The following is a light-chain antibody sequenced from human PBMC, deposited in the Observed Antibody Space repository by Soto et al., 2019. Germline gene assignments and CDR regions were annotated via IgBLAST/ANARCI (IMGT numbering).Light chain of an antibody. V-gene: IGKV1-17*01. CDR3: LHHNSYR. CDR2: AAS. Sequence: DIQMTQSPSSLSASVGDRCTSTCRASQGIRHDLGWYQKKPGXAXXRLIYAASSLQSGVPSRLSGSGSGTEFNLTISSLQPLDLATDYCLHHNSYRFRGGTKVDNK. CDR1: QGIRHD. J-gene: IGKJ4*01.